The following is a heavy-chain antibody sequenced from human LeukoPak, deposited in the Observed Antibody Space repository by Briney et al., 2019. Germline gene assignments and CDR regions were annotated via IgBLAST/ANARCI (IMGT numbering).Heavy chain of an antibody. CDR2: IKQDGSEK. CDR1: GFTFISYW. D-gene: IGHD1-14*01. J-gene: IGHJ6*03. V-gene: IGHV3-7*01. Sequence: GGSLRFSCAASGFTFISYWMSWVRQAPGKGLEWVANIKQDGSEKYYVDSVKGRFTISRDNAKNSLYLQMNSLRAEDTAVYYCARDNPRSYYYYMDVWGKGTTVTVSS. CDR3: ARDNPRSYYYYMDV.